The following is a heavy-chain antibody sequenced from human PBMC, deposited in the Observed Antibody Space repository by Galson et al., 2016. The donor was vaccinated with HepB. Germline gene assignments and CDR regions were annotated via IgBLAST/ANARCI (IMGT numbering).Heavy chain of an antibody. Sequence: SLRLSCATSGFTFNDYAMHWVRQAPGKGLEWVSGISRNSDRIDYADSVKGRFTVSRDNAKNSLYLQINSLRAEDTALYYCAKATSGSAYGSRYFQHWGQGTLVTVSS. D-gene: IGHD3-10*01. CDR1: GFTFNDYA. J-gene: IGHJ1*01. CDR2: ISRNSDRI. V-gene: IGHV3-9*01. CDR3: AKATSGSAYGSRYFQH.